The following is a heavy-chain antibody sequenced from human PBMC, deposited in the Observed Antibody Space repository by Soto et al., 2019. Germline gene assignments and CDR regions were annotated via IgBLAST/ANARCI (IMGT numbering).Heavy chain of an antibody. D-gene: IGHD3-16*01. Sequence: ASVKVSCKASGYTFTGYYMHWVRQAPGQGLEWMGWINPNSGGTNYAQKFQGWVTMTRDTSISTAYMELSRLRSDDTAVYYCARLRRFYYYYGMDVWGQGATVTVS. V-gene: IGHV1-2*04. CDR2: INPNSGGT. CDR3: ARLRRFYYYYGMDV. CDR1: GYTFTGYY. J-gene: IGHJ6*02.